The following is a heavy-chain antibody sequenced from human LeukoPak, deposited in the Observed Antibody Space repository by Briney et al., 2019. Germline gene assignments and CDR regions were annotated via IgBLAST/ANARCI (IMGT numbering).Heavy chain of an antibody. V-gene: IGHV4-61*02. CDR2: IHTSGST. CDR3: ARDQYYYDSSGYLTFDY. CDR1: GGSISSGSYY. J-gene: IGHJ4*02. D-gene: IGHD3-22*01. Sequence: SETQSLTCSVSGGSISSGSYYWSWIRQPAGKGLEWIGRIHTSGSTNYNPSLKSRVTMSVDTSKNQFSLKLSSVTAADTAVYYCARDQYYYDSSGYLTFDYWGQGTLVTVSS.